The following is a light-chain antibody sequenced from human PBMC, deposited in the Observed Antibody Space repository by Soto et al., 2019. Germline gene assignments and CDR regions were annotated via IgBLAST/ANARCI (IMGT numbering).Light chain of an antibody. CDR1: QGIDTS. CDR2: AAS. V-gene: IGKV1-9*01. J-gene: IGKJ5*01. Sequence: ILLTQSPSSLSASVGDRVTITFRASQGIDTSLAWYQQKPGKAPKLLIYAASNFQSGVPSRFSGSGSGTHFTLTISSLQPEDFATYYCQQLHGYPINFGQGTRLEIK. CDR3: QQLHGYPIN.